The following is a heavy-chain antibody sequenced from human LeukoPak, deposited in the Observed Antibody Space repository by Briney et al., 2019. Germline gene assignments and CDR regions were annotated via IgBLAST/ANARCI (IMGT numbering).Heavy chain of an antibody. V-gene: IGHV3-7*01. Sequence: GGSLRLSCGASGFTFRDSWMSWVRQAPGKGLEWVANIKQDGSEKSYVYSVKGLFAISRDNARNSLYLQMSSLRAEDTAVYYCATYTHWVAGDVWGQGTTVTVSS. J-gene: IGHJ6*02. CDR1: GFTFRDSW. D-gene: IGHD3-16*01. CDR2: IKQDGSEK. CDR3: ATYTHWVAGDV.